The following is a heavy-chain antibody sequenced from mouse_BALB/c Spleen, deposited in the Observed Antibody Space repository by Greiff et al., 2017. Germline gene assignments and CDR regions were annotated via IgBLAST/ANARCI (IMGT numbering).Heavy chain of an antibody. CDR1: GFTFSSFG. CDR2: ISSGSSTI. Sequence: EVQGVESGGGLVQPGGSRKLSCAASGFTFSSFGMHWVRQAPEKGLEWVAYISSGSSTIYYADTVKGRFTISRDNPKNTLFLQMTSLRSEDTAMYYCARDALFAYWGQGTLVTVSA. J-gene: IGHJ3*01. V-gene: IGHV5-17*02. CDR3: ARDALFAY.